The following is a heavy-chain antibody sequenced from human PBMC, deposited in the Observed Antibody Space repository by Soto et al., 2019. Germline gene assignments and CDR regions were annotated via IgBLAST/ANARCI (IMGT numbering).Heavy chain of an antibody. J-gene: IGHJ4*02. CDR2: IIPIFGTA. D-gene: IGHD2-8*01. CDR3: ARGFVLMVYASYDY. Sequence: SVKVSCKASGGTFSSYAISWVRQAPGQGLEWMGGIIPIFGTANYAQKFQGRVTITADESTSTAYMELSSLRSEDTAVYYCARGFVLMVYASYDYWGQGTLVTVSS. V-gene: IGHV1-69*13. CDR1: GGTFSSYA.